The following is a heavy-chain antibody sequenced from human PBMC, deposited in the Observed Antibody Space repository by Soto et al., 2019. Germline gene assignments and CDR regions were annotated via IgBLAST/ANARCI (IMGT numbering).Heavy chain of an antibody. CDR2: ISYDGMNK. CDR1: GFTFSTYS. J-gene: IGHJ4*02. V-gene: IGHV3-30*14. D-gene: IGHD1-26*01. CDR3: ARDPDTSGSYRYYFDN. Sequence: QVQLVESGGGVVQPGGSLRLSCVASGFTFSTYSIHWVSRAPGRGLEWLTIISYDGMNKYYADSVKGRITISRDNSRNTVFLQMNSLRTEDTAVYYCARDPDTSGSYRYYFDNWGQGTLVTVSS.